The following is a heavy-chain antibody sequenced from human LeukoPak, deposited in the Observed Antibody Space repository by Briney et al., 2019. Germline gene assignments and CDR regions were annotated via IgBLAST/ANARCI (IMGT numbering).Heavy chain of an antibody. CDR1: GGSISSGGYF. J-gene: IGHJ6*02. Sequence: PSETLSLTCTVSGGSISSGGYFWSWIRQHPGKGLEWYGYIYYSGSTYYNPSLKSRVTISVASSKNQFSLKLSSVTAADTAGYYCARRAHYYGMDVWGQGTTVTVSS. V-gene: IGHV4-31*03. CDR3: ARRAHYYGMDV. CDR2: IYYSGST.